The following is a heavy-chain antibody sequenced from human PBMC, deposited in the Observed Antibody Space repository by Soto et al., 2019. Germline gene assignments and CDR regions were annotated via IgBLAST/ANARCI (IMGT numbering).Heavy chain of an antibody. CDR2: IYYTGKT. V-gene: IGHV4-59*01. J-gene: IGHJ5*02. CDR1: GDSLTSYY. D-gene: IGHD3-9*01. Sequence: QVQLQESGPGLVKPSETLSLTCSVSGDSLTSYYWTWVRQPPGKGLEWIGYIYYTGKTNYNHSLKSRVTISMDLSKNQFSRELRSLTAADTAVYYCARIILTGYYGLEPWGQGTLVIVSA. CDR3: ARIILTGYYGLEP.